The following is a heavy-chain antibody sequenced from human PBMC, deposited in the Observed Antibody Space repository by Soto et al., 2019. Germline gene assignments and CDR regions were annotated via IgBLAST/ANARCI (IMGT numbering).Heavy chain of an antibody. V-gene: IGHV1-3*01. CDR1: GYTFTSYA. J-gene: IGHJ5*02. D-gene: IGHD3-22*01. CDR2: INAGNGNT. Sequence: GASVKVSCKASGYTFTSYAMHWVRQAPGQRLEWMGWINAGNGNTKYSQKFQGRVTITGDTSASTAYMELSSLRSEDTAVYYCARPYYYDSSGYYGGRIDPWGQGTLVTVSS. CDR3: ARPYYYDSSGYYGGRIDP.